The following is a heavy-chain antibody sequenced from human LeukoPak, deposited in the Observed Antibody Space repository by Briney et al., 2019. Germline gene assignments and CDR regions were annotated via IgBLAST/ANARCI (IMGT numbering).Heavy chain of an antibody. J-gene: IGHJ2*01. CDR2: IKQDGSEK. D-gene: IGHD6-19*01. Sequence: PGGSLRLSCEASGFTFSSYWMSWVRQAPGKGLEWVANIKQDGSEKYYVDSVKGRFTISRDNAKNSLYLQMNSLRAEDTAVYYCARGVGIGSGWGSDWYSDLWGRGTLVTVSS. V-gene: IGHV3-7*01. CDR3: ARGVGIGSGWGSDWYSDL. CDR1: GFTFSSYW.